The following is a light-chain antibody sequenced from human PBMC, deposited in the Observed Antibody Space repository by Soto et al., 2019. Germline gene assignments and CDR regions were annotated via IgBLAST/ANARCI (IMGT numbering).Light chain of an antibody. J-gene: IGKJ1*01. CDR3: KQRSNWLTWT. Sequence: EIVLTQSPATLSLSPGERATLSCRASQSVSSYLAWYQQKPGQAPRLLIYDASNRATGIPARFSGSGSGTDFPLTISSLEPEDFAVYYCKQRSNWLTWTFGQGTKVEIK. V-gene: IGKV3-11*01. CDR1: QSVSSY. CDR2: DAS.